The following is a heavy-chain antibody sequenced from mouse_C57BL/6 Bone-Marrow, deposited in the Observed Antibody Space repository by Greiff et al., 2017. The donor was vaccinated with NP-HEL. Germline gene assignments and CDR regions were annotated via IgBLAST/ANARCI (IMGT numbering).Heavy chain of an antibody. D-gene: IGHD2-3*01. Sequence: EVKLMESGEGLVKPGGSLKLSCAASGFTFSSYAMSWVRQTPEKRLEWVAYISSGGDYIYYADTVKGRFTISRDNARNTLYLQMSSLKSEDTAMYYCTRAHDGYFSAWFAYWGQGTLVTVSA. CDR3: TRAHDGYFSAWFAY. CDR1: GFTFSSYA. CDR2: ISSGGDYI. J-gene: IGHJ3*01. V-gene: IGHV5-9-1*02.